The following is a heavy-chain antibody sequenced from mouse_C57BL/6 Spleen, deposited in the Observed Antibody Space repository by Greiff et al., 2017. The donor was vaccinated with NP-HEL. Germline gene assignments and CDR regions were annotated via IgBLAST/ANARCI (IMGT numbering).Heavy chain of an antibody. D-gene: IGHD1-1*01. CDR2: IYPGDGDT. J-gene: IGHJ2*01. Sequence: QVQLQQSGPELVKPGASVKISCKASGYAFSSSWMNWVKQRPGKGLEWIGRIYPGDGDTNYNGKFKGKATLTADKSSSTAYMQLSSLTSEDSAVYFCAREVTTVRYFDYWGQSTTLTVSS. CDR3: AREVTTVRYFDY. CDR1: GYAFSSSW. V-gene: IGHV1-82*01.